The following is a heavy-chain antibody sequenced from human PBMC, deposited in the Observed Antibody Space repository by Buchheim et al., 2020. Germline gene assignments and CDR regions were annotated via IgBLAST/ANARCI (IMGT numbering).Heavy chain of an antibody. V-gene: IGHV3-30*18. D-gene: IGHD3-3*01. CDR2: ISYDGSNK. CDR3: AKEITIFGVVPLTADY. J-gene: IGHJ4*02. Sequence: QMHLVESGGGVVQPGRSLRLSCAASGFTFSSYGMHWVRQAPGKGLEWVAGISYDGSNKDYADSVKGRFTISRDNSKNTLYLQMNSLRAEDTAVYYCAKEITIFGVVPLTADYWGQGTL. CDR1: GFTFSSYG.